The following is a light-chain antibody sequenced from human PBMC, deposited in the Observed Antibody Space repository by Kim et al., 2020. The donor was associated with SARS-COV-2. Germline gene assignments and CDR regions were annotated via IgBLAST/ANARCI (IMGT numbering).Light chain of an antibody. CDR3: QQYYTYPPT. CDR1: QDISGF. CDR2: SAS. J-gene: IGKJ1*01. V-gene: IGKV1-8*01. Sequence: GDRVTITCRASQDISGFLAWYQQKPGTAPKLLMYSASTLRSGVPSRFSGSGSGTDFTLTITYLQSEDFATYYCQQYYTYPPTFGQGTKVDIK.